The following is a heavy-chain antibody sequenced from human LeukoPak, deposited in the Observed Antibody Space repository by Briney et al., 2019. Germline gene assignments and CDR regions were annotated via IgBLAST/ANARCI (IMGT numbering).Heavy chain of an antibody. V-gene: IGHV3-21*01. CDR2: ISSSSSYI. CDR3: ARDIGTEIDY. J-gene: IGHJ4*02. CDR1: GFPFSCYS. D-gene: IGHD1-14*01. Sequence: GSLGLSFAASGFPFSCYSMNWVRPAPGKGLEWVSSISSSSSYIYYADSVKGRFIISRDNAKNSLYLQMNSLRAEDTAVYYCARDIGTEIDYWGQGTLVTVSS.